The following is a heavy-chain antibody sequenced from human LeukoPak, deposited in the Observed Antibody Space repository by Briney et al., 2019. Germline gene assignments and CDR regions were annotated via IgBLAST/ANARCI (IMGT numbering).Heavy chain of an antibody. J-gene: IGHJ4*02. CDR1: GFTFSDHY. V-gene: IGHV3-72*01. CDR3: AREWDSGSYYLGYFDY. Sequence: GGSLRLSCAASGFTFSDHYMDWVRQAAGEGLEWVVRIRNKANSYTTEYAASVKGRFTISRDDSKNSLYLQMNSLKCEDTAVYYCAREWDSGSYYLGYFDYWGQGTLVTVSS. CDR2: IRNKANSYTT. D-gene: IGHD1-26*01.